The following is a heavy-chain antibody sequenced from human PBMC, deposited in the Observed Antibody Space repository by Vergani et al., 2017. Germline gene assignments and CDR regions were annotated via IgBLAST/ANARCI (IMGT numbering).Heavy chain of an antibody. J-gene: IGHJ4*02. CDR2: IRGSGGST. CDR1: GFTFSSYA. V-gene: IGHV3-23*01. Sequence: EVQLLESGGGLVQPGGSLRLSCAASGFTFSSYATSWVRQAPGKGLEWVSAIRGSGGSTYYADSVKGRFTISRDNSKNTLYLQMNSLRAEDTAVYYCARGGLRYSSSHRGEYHYWGQGTLVTVSS. CDR3: ARGGLRYSSSHRGEYHY. D-gene: IGHD6-13*01.